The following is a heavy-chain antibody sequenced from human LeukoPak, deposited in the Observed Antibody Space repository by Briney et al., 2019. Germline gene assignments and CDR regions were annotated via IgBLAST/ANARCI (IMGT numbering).Heavy chain of an antibody. V-gene: IGHV1-8*01. CDR2: MNPNSGNT. Sequence: ASVKVSCKASGYTFTSYDINWVRQADGQGIEWRRWMNPNSGNTGYAQKFQGRFTMTRNTSISTAYMELSSLRSEDTAVYYCARGPTRYYYYYIGVWGKGPTVTVSS. CDR1: GYTFTSYD. J-gene: IGHJ6*03. CDR3: ARGPTRYYYYYIGV.